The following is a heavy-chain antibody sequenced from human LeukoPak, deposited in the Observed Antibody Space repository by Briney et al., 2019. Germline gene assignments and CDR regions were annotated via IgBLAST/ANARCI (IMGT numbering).Heavy chain of an antibody. CDR2: IKQDGSEK. CDR3: ARCGYSYGSNYYYYMDV. D-gene: IGHD5-18*01. Sequence: GGSLRLSCAASGFTFSSYWMSWVRQAPGKGLEWVANIKQDGSEKYYVDSVKGRFTISRDNAKNSLYLQMNSLRAEDTAVYYCARCGYSYGSNYYYYMDVWGKGTTVTVSS. V-gene: IGHV3-7*01. CDR1: GFTFSSYW. J-gene: IGHJ6*03.